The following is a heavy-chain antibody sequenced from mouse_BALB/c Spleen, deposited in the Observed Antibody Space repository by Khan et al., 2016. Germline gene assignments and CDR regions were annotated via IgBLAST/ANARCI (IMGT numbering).Heavy chain of an antibody. CDR1: GDSITSGY. J-gene: IGHJ4*01. Sequence: EVQLQESGPSLVKLSQTLSLTCSVTGDSITSGYWNWIRKFPGNKLEYMGYISHSGSTYYNPSLKSRISITRDTSKNQYYLQLNSVTTEDTATYYCARYDDSTYVGGMDYWGQGTSVTVSS. CDR2: ISHSGST. CDR3: ARYDDSTYVGGMDY. V-gene: IGHV3-8*02. D-gene: IGHD1-1*01.